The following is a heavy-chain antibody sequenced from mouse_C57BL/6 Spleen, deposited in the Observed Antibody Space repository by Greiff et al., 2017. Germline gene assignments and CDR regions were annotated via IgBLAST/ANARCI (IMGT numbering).Heavy chain of an antibody. CDR3: ASDYYGSSYAMDY. V-gene: IGHV1-76*01. CDR2: IYPGSGNT. J-gene: IGHJ4*01. CDR1: GYTFTDYY. D-gene: IGHD1-1*01. Sequence: VQLQQSGAELVRPGASVKLSCKASGYTFTDYYINWVKQRPGQGLEWIARIYPGSGNTYYNEKFKGKATLTAEKSSSTAYMQLSSLTSEDSAVYFCASDYYGSSYAMDYWGQGTSVTVSS.